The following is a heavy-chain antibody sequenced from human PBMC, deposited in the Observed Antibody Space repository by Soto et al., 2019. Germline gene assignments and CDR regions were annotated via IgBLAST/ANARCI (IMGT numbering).Heavy chain of an antibody. V-gene: IGHV1-18*04. Sequence: ASVKVSCKASGYTFTSYGISWVRQAPGQGLEWMGWISAYNGNTNYAQKLQGRVTMTTETSTSTAYMELRSLRSDDTAVYYFARVYLISPGLRGVIISWASYYGMKVWGQGTTVTVSS. CDR1: GYTFTSYG. D-gene: IGHD3-10*01. J-gene: IGHJ6*02. CDR2: ISAYNGNT. CDR3: ARVYLISPGLRGVIISWASYYGMKV.